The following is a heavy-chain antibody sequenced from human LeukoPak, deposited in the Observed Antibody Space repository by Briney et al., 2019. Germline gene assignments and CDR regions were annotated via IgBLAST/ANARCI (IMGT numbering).Heavy chain of an antibody. D-gene: IGHD7-27*01. Sequence: PSETLSLTCTVSGGSISSYYWSWIRQPPGKGLEWIGYIYYSGSTNYNPSLKSRVTISVDTSKNQFSLKLSSVTAADTAVYYCARQDLTGDPDEPFNIWGQGTMVTVFS. J-gene: IGHJ3*02. CDR3: ARQDLTGDPDEPFNI. CDR1: GGSISSYY. V-gene: IGHV4-59*08. CDR2: IYYSGST.